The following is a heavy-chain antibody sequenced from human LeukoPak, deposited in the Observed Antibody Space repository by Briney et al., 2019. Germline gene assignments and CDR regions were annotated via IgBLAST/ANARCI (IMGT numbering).Heavy chain of an antibody. Sequence: SGGSLRLSCAASGFTFSSYAMHWVRRAPGKGLEWVAVISYDGSNKYYADSVKGRFTVSRDNSKNTLYLQMNSLRAEDTAVYYCARGPTYYWGQGTLVTVSP. CDR3: ARGPTYY. CDR1: GFTFSSYA. CDR2: ISYDGSNK. V-gene: IGHV3-30-3*01. J-gene: IGHJ4*02.